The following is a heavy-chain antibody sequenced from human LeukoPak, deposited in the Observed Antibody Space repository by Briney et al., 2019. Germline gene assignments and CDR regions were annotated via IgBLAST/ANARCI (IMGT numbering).Heavy chain of an antibody. Sequence: GGSLRLSCAASGFTFDDYAMHWVRHAPGKGLEWVSGISWNSGSIGYADSVKGRFTISRDNAKNSLYLQMNSLRAEDTALYYCAKDMGGSGNGMDVWGQGTTVTVSS. V-gene: IGHV3-9*01. CDR3: AKDMGGSGNGMDV. CDR1: GFTFDDYA. D-gene: IGHD3-10*01. J-gene: IGHJ6*02. CDR2: ISWNSGSI.